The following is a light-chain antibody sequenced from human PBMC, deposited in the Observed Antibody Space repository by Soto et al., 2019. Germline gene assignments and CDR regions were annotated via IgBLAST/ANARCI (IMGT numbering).Light chain of an antibody. V-gene: IGLV2-14*01. J-gene: IGLJ2*01. Sequence: YALTHPAGKSGSPGQSSTISCTGTRSDVGGYNYVSWYQQHPGKAPKLMIYEVSNRPSGVSNRFSGSKSGNTASLTISGLQAEDEADYYCSSYTTTSTLGVFGGGTKVTVL. CDR1: RSDVGGYNY. CDR2: EVS. CDR3: SSYTTTSTLGV.